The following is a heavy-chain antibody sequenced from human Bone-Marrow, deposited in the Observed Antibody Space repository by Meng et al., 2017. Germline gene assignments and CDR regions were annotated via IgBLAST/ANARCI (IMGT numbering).Heavy chain of an antibody. CDR2: LIPIFGPA. CDR1: SGTFISYA. Sequence: QVPLVQPVSPVQMPGSPFKVSCKASSGTFISYAICCVRQAPGQRFECMGGLIPIFGPANYAQKFQGRVTITADESTSTAYMELSSLRSEDTAVYYCARGVKGFGELLGWYFDLWGRGTLVTVSS. J-gene: IGHJ2*01. D-gene: IGHD3-10*01. V-gene: IGHV1-69*01. CDR3: ARGVKGFGELLGWYFDL.